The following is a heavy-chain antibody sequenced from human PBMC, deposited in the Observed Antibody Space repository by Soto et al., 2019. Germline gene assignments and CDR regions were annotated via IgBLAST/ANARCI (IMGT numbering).Heavy chain of an antibody. CDR1: GFTFSSYG. CDR2: ISYDGSNK. Sequence: GGSLRLSCAASGFTFSSYGMHRVRQAPGKGLEWVAVISYDGSNKYYADSVKGRFTISRDNSKNTLYLQMNSLRAEDTAVYYCAKRIVRGAPYGQYGMDVWGQGTTVTVSS. D-gene: IGHD3-10*01. V-gene: IGHV3-30*18. CDR3: AKRIVRGAPYGQYGMDV. J-gene: IGHJ6*02.